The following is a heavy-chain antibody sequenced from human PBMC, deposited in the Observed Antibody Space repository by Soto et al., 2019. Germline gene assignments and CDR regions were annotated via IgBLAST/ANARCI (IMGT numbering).Heavy chain of an antibody. CDR2: IDPGDSDT. CDR3: ARHYSDSSGYYFYFYGMDF. Sequence: GESLKISCKGSGYRFTSYWISWVRQMPGKGLEWMGRIDPGDSDTRYSPSFQGQVTISADKSISTAYLQWSSLKASDTAMHYCARHYSDSSGYYFYFYGMDFWGQGTTVTVSS. CDR1: GYRFTSYW. J-gene: IGHJ6*02. V-gene: IGHV5-51*01. D-gene: IGHD3-22*01.